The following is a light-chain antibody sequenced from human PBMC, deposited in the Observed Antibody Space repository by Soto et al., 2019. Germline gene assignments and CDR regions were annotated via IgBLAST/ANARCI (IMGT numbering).Light chain of an antibody. CDR3: YSYAGSSSYV. Sequence: QSALTQPASVSGSPGQSITISCTGTSSDVGSYNLVSWYQQHPGKAPKLMIYEVSKRPSGVSNRFSGSKSGNTASLTISGLQAEDEADYYCYSYAGSSSYVFGTGTQLTVL. J-gene: IGLJ1*01. CDR2: EVS. CDR1: SSDVGSYNL. V-gene: IGLV2-23*02.